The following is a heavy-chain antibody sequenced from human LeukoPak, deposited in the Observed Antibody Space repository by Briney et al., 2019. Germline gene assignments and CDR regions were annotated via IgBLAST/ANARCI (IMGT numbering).Heavy chain of an antibody. CDR2: INTNTGNP. D-gene: IGHD4-17*01. CDR1: GYTFTSYA. V-gene: IGHV7-4-1*02. J-gene: IGHJ6*02. CDR3: ARGDYGDYNDYDYYYGMDV. Sequence: ASVKVSCTASGYTFTSYAMNWVRQAPGQGLEWMGWINTNTGNPTYAQGFTGRFVFSLDTSVSTAYLQISSLKAEDTAVYYCARGDYGDYNDYDYYYGMDVWGQGTMVTVSS.